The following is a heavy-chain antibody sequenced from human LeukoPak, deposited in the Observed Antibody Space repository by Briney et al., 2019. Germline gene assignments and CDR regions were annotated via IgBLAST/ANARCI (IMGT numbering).Heavy chain of an antibody. J-gene: IGHJ4*02. CDR3: AKVGDSYGSGSCSY. Sequence: GGSLRLSCAASGFNFRSYGMHWVRQAPGKGLEWVAFIRYDGSGKYYADSVKGRFTISRDNSKNTVYLQMNSLRAEDTAVYYCAKVGDSYGSGSCSYWGQGTLVTVSS. CDR2: IRYDGSGK. CDR1: GFNFRSYG. D-gene: IGHD3-10*01. V-gene: IGHV3-30*02.